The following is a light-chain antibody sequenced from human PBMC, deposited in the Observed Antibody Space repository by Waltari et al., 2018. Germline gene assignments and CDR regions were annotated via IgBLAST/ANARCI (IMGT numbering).Light chain of an antibody. CDR2: DAS. Sequence: EIVLTQSPATLSLSPGETATLSCRASQSVGTYLAWYQQKPGQAPRLLIYDASNRATGIPARFRGSGYGTDFTLTISSLEAEDFAVYYCQQRSNWTPHTFGQGARLEI. CDR1: QSVGTY. CDR3: QQRSNWTPHT. V-gene: IGKV3-11*01. J-gene: IGKJ2*01.